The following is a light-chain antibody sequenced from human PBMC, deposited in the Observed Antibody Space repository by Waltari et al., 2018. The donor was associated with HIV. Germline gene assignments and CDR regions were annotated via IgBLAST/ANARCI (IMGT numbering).Light chain of an antibody. V-gene: IGLV4-69*01. CDR2: LNSDGSH. Sequence: QLVLTQSPSASASLGASVKFTCTLSSGHSNYDIAWHQQQPEKGPRYLMKLNSDGSHSKGDGIAERFSGSSSGAERYRTISSLQSEDEADYYCQTWDTGIRVFGGGTKLTVL. CDR1: SGHSNYD. J-gene: IGLJ3*02. CDR3: QTWDTGIRV.